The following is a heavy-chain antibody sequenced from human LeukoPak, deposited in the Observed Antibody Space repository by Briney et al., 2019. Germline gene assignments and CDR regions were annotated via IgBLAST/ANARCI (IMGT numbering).Heavy chain of an antibody. V-gene: IGHV1-2*02. CDR3: ASYGSGSYFRGRYFDY. CDR2: INPNSGGT. J-gene: IGHJ4*02. Sequence: ASVKVSCKASGYTFTGYYMHWVRQAPGQGLEWMGWINPNSGGTNYAQKFQGRVTMTRDTSISTAYMELSRLRSDDTAVYYCASYGSGSYFRGRYFDYWGQGTLVTVSS. CDR1: GYTFTGYY. D-gene: IGHD3-10*01.